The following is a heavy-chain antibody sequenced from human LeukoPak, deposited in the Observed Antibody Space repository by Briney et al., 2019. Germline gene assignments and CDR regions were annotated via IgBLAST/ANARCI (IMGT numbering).Heavy chain of an antibody. CDR1: GFTFSSYG. J-gene: IGHJ4*02. V-gene: IGHV3-33*01. Sequence: GGSLRLSCAASGFTFSSYGMHWVRQAPGKGLEWVAVIWYDGSNKYYADSVKGRFTISRDNSKNTLYLQMNGLRAEDTAVYYCARDGGVVVAASPDYWGQGTLVTVSS. D-gene: IGHD2-15*01. CDR3: ARDGGVVVAASPDY. CDR2: IWYDGSNK.